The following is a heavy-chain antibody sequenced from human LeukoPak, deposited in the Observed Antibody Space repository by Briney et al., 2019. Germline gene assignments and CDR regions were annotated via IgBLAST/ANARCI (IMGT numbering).Heavy chain of an antibody. CDR1: GGTFSSYA. V-gene: IGHV1-69*06. Sequence: SVTVSFKASGGTFSSYAISWVRQAPGQGLEWMGRIIPIFGTANYAQKFQGRVTITADKSTSTAYMELSSLRSEDTAVYYCASGGDWENLDYWGQGTLVTVSS. D-gene: IGHD2-21*02. CDR2: IIPIFGTA. CDR3: ASGGDWENLDY. J-gene: IGHJ4*02.